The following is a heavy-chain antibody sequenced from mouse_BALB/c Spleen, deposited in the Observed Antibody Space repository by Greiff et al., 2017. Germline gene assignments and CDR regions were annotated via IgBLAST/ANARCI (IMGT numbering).Heavy chain of an antibody. CDR3: TRIHGSSPYYFDY. CDR1: GYTFTSYW. V-gene: IGHV1S127*01. Sequence: QVQLQQPGAELVKPGASVKMSCKASGYTFTSYWTHWVKQRPGQGLEWIGVIDPSDSYTSYNQKFKGKATLTVDTSSSTAYMQLSSLTSEDSAVYYCTRIHGSSPYYFDYWGQGTTLTVSS. CDR2: IDPSDSYT. D-gene: IGHD1-1*01. J-gene: IGHJ2*01.